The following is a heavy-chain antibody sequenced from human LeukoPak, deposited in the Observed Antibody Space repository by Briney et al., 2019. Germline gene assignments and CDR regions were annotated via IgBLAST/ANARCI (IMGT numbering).Heavy chain of an antibody. CDR2: INHSGST. CDR3: ARGPSSPTVTSRPIDY. CDR1: GGSFSGYY. J-gene: IGHJ4*02. Sequence: SETLSLTCAVYGGSFSGYYWSWMRQPPEKGLEWIGEINHSGSTNYNPSLKSRVTISVDTSKNQFSLKLSSVTAADTAVYYCARGPSSPTVTSRPIDYWGQGTLVTVSS. D-gene: IGHD4-17*01. V-gene: IGHV4-34*01.